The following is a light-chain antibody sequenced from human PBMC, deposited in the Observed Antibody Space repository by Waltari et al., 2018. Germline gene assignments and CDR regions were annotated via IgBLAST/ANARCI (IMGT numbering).Light chain of an antibody. CDR2: DFN. Sequence: QSALTQPASVSGSPGQSITISCTGTSGDISGYYYVSWFQQHPGKAPQLVIYDFNKRSSGTSERFSGSKSASTASLTSSGLQPDDEADYYCSSYATSITVFGGGTKLTVL. V-gene: IGLV2-14*03. CDR3: SSYATSITV. CDR1: SGDISGYYY. J-gene: IGLJ2*01.